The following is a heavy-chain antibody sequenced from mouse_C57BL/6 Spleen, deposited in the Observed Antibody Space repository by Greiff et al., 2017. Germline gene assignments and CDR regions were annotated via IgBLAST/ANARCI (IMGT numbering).Heavy chain of an antibody. CDR3: ASRGDGSSPYWYYDV. V-gene: IGHV1-66*01. D-gene: IGHD1-1*01. CDR2: IYPGSGNT. J-gene: IGHJ1*03. CDR1: GYSFTSYY. Sequence: VQVVESGPELVKPGASVKISCKASGYSFTSYYIHWVKQRPGQGLEWIGWIYPGSGNTKYNEKFKGKATLTADTSSSTAYMQLSSLTSEDSAVYYCASRGDGSSPYWYYDVWGTGTTVTVSS.